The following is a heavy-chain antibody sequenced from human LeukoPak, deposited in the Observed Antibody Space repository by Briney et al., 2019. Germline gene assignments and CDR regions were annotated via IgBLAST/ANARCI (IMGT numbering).Heavy chain of an antibody. J-gene: IGHJ5*02. Sequence: SETLSLTCAVYGGSFSGYYWSWIRQPPGKGLEWIGEINHSGSTNYNPSLKSRVTISVDTSKNQFSLKLSSVTAADTAVYYCALRRGYSSSWHITTGFDPWGQGTLVTVSS. CDR3: ALRRGYSSSWHITTGFDP. D-gene: IGHD6-13*01. CDR2: INHSGST. V-gene: IGHV4-34*01. CDR1: GGSFSGYY.